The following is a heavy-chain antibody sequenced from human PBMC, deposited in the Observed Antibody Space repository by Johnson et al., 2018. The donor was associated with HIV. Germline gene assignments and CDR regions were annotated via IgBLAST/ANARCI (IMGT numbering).Heavy chain of an antibody. J-gene: IGHJ3*02. V-gene: IGHV3-30*04. CDR3: ARPSVMTTLTTTPWAFNI. CDR2: ISYDGSNK. D-gene: IGHD4-17*01. CDR1: GFTFSSYA. Sequence: QMLLVESGGGVVQPGRSLRLSCAASGFTFSSYAMHWVRQAPGKGLEWVAVISYDGSNKFYADSVKGRFTISRDNSKNTLYLQMNSLRAEDTAVYYCARPSVMTTLTTTPWAFNIWGQGTMVTVSS.